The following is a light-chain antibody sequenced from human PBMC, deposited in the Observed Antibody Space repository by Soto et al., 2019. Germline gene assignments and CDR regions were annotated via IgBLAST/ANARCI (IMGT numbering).Light chain of an antibody. Sequence: DIVMTQKPATLSVSPGERATLSCRASQSVSSNLAWYQQKPGQAPRLLIYGASTRATGIPARFSGSGSGTEFTLTISSLQSEDFAVYYCQQYNNWPRVFG. J-gene: IGKJ2*01. V-gene: IGKV3-15*01. CDR3: QQYNNWPRV. CDR2: GAS. CDR1: QSVSSN.